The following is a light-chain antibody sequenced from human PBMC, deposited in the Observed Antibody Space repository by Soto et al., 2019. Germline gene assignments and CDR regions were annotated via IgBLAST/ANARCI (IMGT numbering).Light chain of an antibody. Sequence: QSVLTQSPSASGAPGQRVTISCSGSSSNIGSNYVFWYQQLPGRAPTLLIIRNYQRPSGVPDRFSGSKSGTSASLAVSGLRAEDEANYYCASWNNSLRGWVFGGGTKLTVL. CDR3: ASWNNSLRGWV. CDR1: SSNIGSNY. J-gene: IGLJ3*02. CDR2: RNY. V-gene: IGLV1-47*01.